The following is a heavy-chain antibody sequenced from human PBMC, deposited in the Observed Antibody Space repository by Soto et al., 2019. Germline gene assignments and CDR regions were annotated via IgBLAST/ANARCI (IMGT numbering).Heavy chain of an antibody. CDR3: ARLPKGTTVTA. J-gene: IGHJ4*02. V-gene: IGHV3-23*01. Sequence: EVQLLESGGGLVQPGGSLRLSCAASGFTFSNYGMSWVRQAPGKGLEWVSVMSGSGDDAYYADSVKGRFTISRDNSKNTLYLQMNSLGDEDTAVYYCARLPKGTTVTAWGQGTLVTVSS. CDR1: GFTFSNYG. CDR2: MSGSGDDA. D-gene: IGHD4-17*01.